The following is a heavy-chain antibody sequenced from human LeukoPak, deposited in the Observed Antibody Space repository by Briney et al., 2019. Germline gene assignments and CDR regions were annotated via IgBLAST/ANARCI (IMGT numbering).Heavy chain of an antibody. Sequence: GGSLRLSCAASGFTFSRDWMHWVRQVPGKGLVWVSRIDSDDGSTSCADSVRGRFTISRDNAKKTLYLQMNSLRVEDTAVYYCLVILTEPTSPSPDGLDIWGQGTMVTVSS. CDR2: IDSDDGST. CDR1: GFTFSRDW. V-gene: IGHV3-74*01. CDR3: LVILTEPTSPSPDGLDI. D-gene: IGHD2-15*01. J-gene: IGHJ3*02.